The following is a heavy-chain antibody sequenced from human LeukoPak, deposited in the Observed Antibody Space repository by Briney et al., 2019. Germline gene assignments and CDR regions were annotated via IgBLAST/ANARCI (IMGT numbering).Heavy chain of an antibody. CDR2: IYTSGST. CDR3: ARESIAAAGTRNGAFDI. V-gene: IGHV4-4*07. D-gene: IGHD6-13*01. Sequence: SETLSLTCTVSGGSISSYYWSWIRQPAGKGLEWIGRIYTSGSTNYNPSPKSRVTMSVDTSKNQFSLKLSSVTAADTAVYYCARESIAAAGTRNGAFDIWGQGTMVTVSS. CDR1: GGSISSYY. J-gene: IGHJ3*02.